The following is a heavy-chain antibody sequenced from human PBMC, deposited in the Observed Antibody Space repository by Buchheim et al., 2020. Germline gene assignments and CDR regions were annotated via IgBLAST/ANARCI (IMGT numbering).Heavy chain of an antibody. J-gene: IGHJ6*02. CDR2: IKQDGSEK. D-gene: IGHD1-14*01. V-gene: IGHV3-7*01. Sequence: EVQLVESGGGLVQPGGSLRLSCAASGFTFSSYWMSWVRQAPGKGPEWVANIKQDGSEKYYVDSVKGRFTISRDNAKNSLYLQMNSLRAEDTAVYYCARDPSASGRNRDLKDVWGQGTT. CDR1: GFTFSSYW. CDR3: ARDPSASGRNRDLKDV.